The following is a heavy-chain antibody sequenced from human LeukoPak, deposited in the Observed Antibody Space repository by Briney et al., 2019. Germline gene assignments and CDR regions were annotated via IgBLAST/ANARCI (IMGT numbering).Heavy chain of an antibody. CDR2: ISYDGSNK. Sequence: PGRSLRLCCAASGFTFSSYAMHWVRQAPGKGLEWVAVISYDGSNKYYADSVKGRFTISRDNSKNTLYLQMNSLRAEDTAEYYCAREVHDLFDYWGQGTLVTVPP. J-gene: IGHJ4*02. CDR1: GFTFSSYA. V-gene: IGHV3-30-3*01. CDR3: AREVHDLFDY.